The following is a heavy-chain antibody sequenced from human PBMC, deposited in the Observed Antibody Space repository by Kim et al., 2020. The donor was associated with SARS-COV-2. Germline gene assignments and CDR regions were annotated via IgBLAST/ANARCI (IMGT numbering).Heavy chain of an antibody. D-gene: IGHD4-17*01. CDR3: ARPSHDYGDYAGWFDP. V-gene: IGHV1-69*01. Sequence: KFQGRITITADESTSTAYMELSSLRSEDTAVYYCARPSHDYGDYAGWFDPWGQGTLVTVSS. J-gene: IGHJ5*02.